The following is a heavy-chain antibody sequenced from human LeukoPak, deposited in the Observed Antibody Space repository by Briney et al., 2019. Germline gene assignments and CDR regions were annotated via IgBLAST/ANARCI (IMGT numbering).Heavy chain of an antibody. D-gene: IGHD3-16*02. CDR1: GGSFSGYY. V-gene: IGHV4-34*01. J-gene: IGHJ4*02. CDR3: ARGLNRLPPGGY. Sequence: SETLSLTCAVYGGSFSGYYWSWIRQPPGKGLEWIGDINHSGSTNYNPSLKSRATISADTSKNQFSLNLRSVTAADTAAYFCARGLNRLPPGGYWGQGTLVTVSS. CDR2: INHSGST.